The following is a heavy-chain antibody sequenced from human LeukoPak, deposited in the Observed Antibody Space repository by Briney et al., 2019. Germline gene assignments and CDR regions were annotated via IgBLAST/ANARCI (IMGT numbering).Heavy chain of an antibody. V-gene: IGHV3-7*03. CDR2: IKQDGSEK. CDR1: EFTFSSYW. D-gene: IGHD6-13*01. CDR3: ASYSSSVGFDP. Sequence: PGGSLRLSCAASEFTFSSYWMSWGRQAPGKGLEWVAKIKQDGSEKYYVDSVKGRFTISRDNAKKSLYLQMNSLRAEDTAVYYCASYSSSVGFDPWGQGTLVTVSS. J-gene: IGHJ5*02.